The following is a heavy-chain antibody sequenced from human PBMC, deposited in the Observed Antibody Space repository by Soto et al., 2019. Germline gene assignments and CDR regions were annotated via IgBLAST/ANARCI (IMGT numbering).Heavy chain of an antibody. CDR3: ARGLSTMVRGVIIPYYSDS. D-gene: IGHD3-10*01. J-gene: IGHJ5*01. CDR2: INHSGST. Sequence: ETLSLACAVCGGAFRGYYWSWIRQPPGKGLEWIGEINHSGSTNYNPSLKSRVTISVDTSKNQFSLKLSSVTAADTAVYYCARGLSTMVRGVIIPYYSDS. V-gene: IGHV4-34*01. CDR1: GGAFRGYY.